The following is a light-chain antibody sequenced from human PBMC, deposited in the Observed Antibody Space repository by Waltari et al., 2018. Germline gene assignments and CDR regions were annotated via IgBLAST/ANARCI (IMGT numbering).Light chain of an antibody. V-gene: IGKV3-15*01. CDR1: PNIGLN. CDR2: GAS. J-gene: IGKJ2*03. Sequence: EIVMTQSPATLSVPPGKGATLSCRASPNIGLNLAWYQQKPGQAPRLLIYGASPRATGVPTTFSATGSGTEYTLTISSLQSDDSAFYYCQQYNDRPPYSFGQGTKLEIK. CDR3: QQYNDRPPYS.